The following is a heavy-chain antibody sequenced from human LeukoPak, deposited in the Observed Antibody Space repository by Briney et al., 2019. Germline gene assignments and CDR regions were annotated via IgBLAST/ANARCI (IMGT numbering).Heavy chain of an antibody. CDR3: VKKNDYYTSESFYVWWYFDL. D-gene: IGHD3-22*01. CDR2: LDGSGITT. V-gene: IGHV3-23*01. Sequence: QSGGSLRLSCAASGFAFSSYAMSWVRQAPGKGLEWVSSLDGSGITTYYADSVRGRFTISRDNSMNTLYLQMDSLRPEDTAVYYCVKKNDYYTSESFYVWWYFDLWGRGALVTVSS. J-gene: IGHJ2*01. CDR1: GFAFSSYA.